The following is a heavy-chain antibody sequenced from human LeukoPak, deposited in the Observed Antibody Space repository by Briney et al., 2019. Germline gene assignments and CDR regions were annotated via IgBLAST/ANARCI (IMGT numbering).Heavy chain of an antibody. D-gene: IGHD1-20*01. CDR2: ISYDGSNK. J-gene: IGHJ4*02. CDR1: GFTFSSYG. V-gene: IGHV3-30*18. Sequence: GGSLRLCCAASGFTFSSYGMHWLRQAPGKELEWVAVISYDGSNKYYADSVKGRFTISRDNSKNTLYLKMNSLRAEDTAVYYCAKVGYNCNYFDYWGQGTLVTVSS. CDR3: AKVGYNCNYFDY.